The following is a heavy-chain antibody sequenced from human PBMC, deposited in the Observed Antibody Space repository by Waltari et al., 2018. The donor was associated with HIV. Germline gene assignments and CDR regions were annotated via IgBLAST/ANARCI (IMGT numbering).Heavy chain of an antibody. V-gene: IGHV3-23*01. D-gene: IGHD3-10*01. CDR3: AKFRGSGSDY. J-gene: IGHJ4*02. CDR1: GFTFEGYA. CDR2: ISGSGGST. Sequence: EVQLLESGGGLVQPGGSLRLSCAASGFTFEGYAMTWVRLAPGKGLEWVSGISGSGGSTFYAESVKGRFAISRDNSKNTLYLQMNTLRAEDTAVYYCAKFRGSGSDYWAREPRSPSPQ.